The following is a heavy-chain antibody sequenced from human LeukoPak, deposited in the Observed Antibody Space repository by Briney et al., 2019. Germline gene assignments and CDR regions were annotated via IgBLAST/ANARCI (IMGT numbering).Heavy chain of an antibody. CDR3: AATLTYYYGSGSYYTRDALFDY. Sequence: PSETLSLTCTVSGGFISSYYWSWIRQPAGKGLEWIGRIYTSGSTNYNPSLKSRVTMSVDTSKNQFSLKLSSVTAADTAVYYCAATLTYYYGSGSYYTRDALFDYWGQGTLVTVSS. V-gene: IGHV4-4*07. CDR1: GGFISSYY. CDR2: IYTSGST. D-gene: IGHD3-10*01. J-gene: IGHJ4*02.